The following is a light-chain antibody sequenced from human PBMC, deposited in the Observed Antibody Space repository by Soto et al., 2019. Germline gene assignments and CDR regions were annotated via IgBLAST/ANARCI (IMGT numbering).Light chain of an antibody. J-gene: IGKJ1*01. CDR1: QSLNDW. Sequence: DIQVTQSPSTLSASVGDRVTITCRASQSLNDWLAWYQQKPGKAPKLLIYKASGLESGVPSRFSCSGSGAEFTLTISSLQPDDFATYYCQQYNGYPWTFGQGTKVEIK. CDR2: KAS. V-gene: IGKV1-5*03. CDR3: QQYNGYPWT.